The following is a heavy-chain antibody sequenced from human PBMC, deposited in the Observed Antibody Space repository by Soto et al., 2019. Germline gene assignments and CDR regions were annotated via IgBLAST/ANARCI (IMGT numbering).Heavy chain of an antibody. V-gene: IGHV5-10-1*01. CDR3: ARQIYDSDTGPNCKYYFDS. J-gene: IGHJ4*02. CDR2: IDPSDSQT. Sequence: PGESLKISCKGSGYIFAGYWITWVRQKPGKGLEWMGRIDPSDSQTYYSPSFRGHVTISVTKSITTVFLQWSSLRASDTAMYYCARQIYDSDTGPNCKYYFDSWGQGNTVTVSS. CDR1: GYIFAGYW. D-gene: IGHD3-22*01.